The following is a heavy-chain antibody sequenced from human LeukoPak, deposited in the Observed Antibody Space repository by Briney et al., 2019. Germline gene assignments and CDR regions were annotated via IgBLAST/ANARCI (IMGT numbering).Heavy chain of an antibody. CDR1: GFTFCSYA. CDR3: AKTRLLDSSSWSHGDY. D-gene: IGHD6-13*01. CDR2: ISGSGDST. V-gene: IGHV3-23*01. Sequence: SGGSLRLSCAASGFTFCSYAMSWVRQAPGKGLEWVSAISGSGDSTYYGDSVKGRFTISRDNSKNTLYLQMNSLRAEDTAVYYCAKTRLLDSSSWSHGDYWGQGTLVTVSS. J-gene: IGHJ4*02.